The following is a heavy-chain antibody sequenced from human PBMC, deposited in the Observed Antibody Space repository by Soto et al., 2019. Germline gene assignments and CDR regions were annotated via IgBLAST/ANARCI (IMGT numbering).Heavy chain of an antibody. V-gene: IGHV3-21*01. D-gene: IGHD3-10*01. CDR1: GFTFSSYS. Sequence: PGGSLRLSCAASGFTFSSYSMNWVRQAPGKGLEWVSSISSSSSYIYYADSVKGRFTISRDNAKNSLYLQMNSLRAEDTAVYYCARDLPYCYGSGDHPEFDPWGQGTRVTVS. CDR3: ARDLPYCYGSGDHPEFDP. CDR2: ISSSSSYI. J-gene: IGHJ5*02.